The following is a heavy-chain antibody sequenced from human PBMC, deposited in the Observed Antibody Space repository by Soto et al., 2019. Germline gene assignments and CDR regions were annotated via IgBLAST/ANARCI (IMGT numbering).Heavy chain of an antibody. CDR1: GFNFRTYS. CDR2: INSDGSSR. Sequence: PGGSLXLSCAASGFNFRTYSMNWVRQAPGKGLVWVSRINSDGSSRSYADPVKGRFTISRDNAKNTLYLQMHSLRAEDTALYFCVRDRGYPDSFDVWGRGTMVTVSS. J-gene: IGHJ3*01. CDR3: VRDRGYPDSFDV. D-gene: IGHD1-1*01. V-gene: IGHV3-74*01.